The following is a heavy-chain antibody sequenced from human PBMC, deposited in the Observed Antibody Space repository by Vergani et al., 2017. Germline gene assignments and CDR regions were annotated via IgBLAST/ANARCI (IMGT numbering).Heavy chain of an antibody. J-gene: IGHJ3*02. CDR2: ISSSSSYI. Sequence: EVQLVESGGGLVKPGGSLRLSCAASGFTFSSYSMNWVRQAPGKGLEWVSSISSSSSYIYYADSVKGRFTISRDNSKNTLYLQMGSLRAEDMAVYYCARVGIRHADAFDIWGQGTMVTVSS. V-gene: IGHV3-21*01. CDR3: ARVGIRHADAFDI. CDR1: GFTFSSYS. D-gene: IGHD5-18*01.